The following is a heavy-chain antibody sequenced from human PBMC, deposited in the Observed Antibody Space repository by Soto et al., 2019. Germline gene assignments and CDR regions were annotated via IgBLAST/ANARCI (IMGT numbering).Heavy chain of an antibody. Sequence: SVKVSCKASGGTFSSYAISWVRQAPGQGLEWMGGIIPIFGTANYAQKFQGRVTITADESTSTAYMELSSLRSEDTAVYYCARDIGYSGYDFDYWGQGTLVTVSS. CDR1: GGTFSSYA. V-gene: IGHV1-69*13. CDR3: ARDIGYSGYDFDY. J-gene: IGHJ4*01. CDR2: IIPIFGTA. D-gene: IGHD5-12*01.